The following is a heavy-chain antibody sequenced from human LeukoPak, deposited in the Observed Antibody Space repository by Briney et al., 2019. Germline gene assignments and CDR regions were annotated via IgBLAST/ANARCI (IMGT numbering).Heavy chain of an antibody. CDR1: GYTFTGYY. J-gene: IGHJ4*02. V-gene: IGHV1-2*02. Sequence: ASVKVSCXASGYTFTGYYMHWVRQAPGQGLEWMGWINPNSGGTNYAQKFQGRVTMTRDTSISTAYMELSRLRSDDTAVYYCARSDSSSWLRPFDYWGQGTLVTVSS. CDR3: ARSDSSSWLRPFDY. D-gene: IGHD6-13*01. CDR2: INPNSGGT.